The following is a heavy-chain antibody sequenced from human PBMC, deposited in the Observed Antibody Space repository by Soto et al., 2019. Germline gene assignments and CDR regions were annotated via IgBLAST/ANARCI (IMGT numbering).Heavy chain of an antibody. CDR3: ARGWRRSVVPAAISWFDP. V-gene: IGHV4-39*07. Sequence: SETLSLTCTVSGGSISSSSYYWGWIRQPPGKGLEWIGSIDHSGSTNYNPSLKSRVSISVDTSKRQFSLKLSFVTAADTAVYYCARGWRRSVVPAAISWFDPWGQGTLVTVSS. CDR1: GGSISSSSYY. D-gene: IGHD2-2*02. CDR2: IDHSGST. J-gene: IGHJ5*02.